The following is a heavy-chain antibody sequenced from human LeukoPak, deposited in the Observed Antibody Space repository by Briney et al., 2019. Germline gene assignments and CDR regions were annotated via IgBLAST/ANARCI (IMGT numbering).Heavy chain of an antibody. CDR2: IYNCGST. J-gene: IGHJ4*02. Sequence: PSETLSLTCSVSGGSISNNNYYWGWIRQPPGKGLEWIGSIYNCGSTYYNPSLKSRVTVSVDRTKNQFSLKLNSVTAADTAVYYCARHVASYDFDYWGQGTLVTVSS. D-gene: IGHD2-21*01. V-gene: IGHV4-39*01. CDR1: GGSISNNNYY. CDR3: ARHVASYDFDY.